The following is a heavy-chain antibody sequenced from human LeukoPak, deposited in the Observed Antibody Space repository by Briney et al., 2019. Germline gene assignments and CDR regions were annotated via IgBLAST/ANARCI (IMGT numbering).Heavy chain of an antibody. CDR2: MKGKSEGGTA. V-gene: IGHV3-15*01. D-gene: IGHD3-10*01. J-gene: IGHJ4*02. CDR1: GFTLRRYS. CDR3: TTAPSVSDY. Sequence: GGSLRLSCAASGFTLRRYSMNWVRQAPSRGLDWVGRMKGKSEGGTAEYAARVIGRFTISRDDSKVTLYLQMNSLKNEDTAVYYCTTAPSVSDYWGQGTLVSVSS.